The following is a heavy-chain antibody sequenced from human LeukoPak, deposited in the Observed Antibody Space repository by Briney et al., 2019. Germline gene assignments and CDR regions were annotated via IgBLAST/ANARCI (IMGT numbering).Heavy chain of an antibody. CDR3: ARLGPHTDMVPRGYFDY. V-gene: IGHV1-46*01. J-gene: IGHJ4*02. D-gene: IGHD5-18*01. CDR1: GYTFTSYY. Sequence: ASLKVSCKASGYTFTSYYMHWVRQAPGQGLEWMGIINPSGGSTSYAQKFQGRVTMTRDMSTSTVYMELSSLRSEDTAVYYCARLGPHTDMVPRGYFDYWGQGTLVTVSS. CDR2: INPSGGST.